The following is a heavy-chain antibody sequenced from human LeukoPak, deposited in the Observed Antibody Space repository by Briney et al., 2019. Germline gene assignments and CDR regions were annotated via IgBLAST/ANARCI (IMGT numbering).Heavy chain of an antibody. CDR1: GYTLTGFY. CDR2: INPNTGGT. D-gene: IGHD2-8*01. Sequence: GASVKVSCKASGYTLTGFYIHWVRQAPGQGLEWMGWINPNTGGTNYAQKFQVRVTMTRDTSINTAYMELSRLRSDDTAVYYCARSYEKDYWGQGTLVTVSS. CDR3: ARSYEKDY. J-gene: IGHJ4*02. V-gene: IGHV1-2*02.